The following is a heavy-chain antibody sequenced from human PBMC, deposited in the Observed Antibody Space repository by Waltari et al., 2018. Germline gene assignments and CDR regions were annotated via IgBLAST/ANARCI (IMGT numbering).Heavy chain of an antibody. J-gene: IGHJ6*03. V-gene: IGHV4-4*07. CDR1: GGSIISYY. CDR3: ARIYGSGTFIYMDV. CDR2: IYPGSTP. Sequence: QVQLQESGPGLVKPSETLSLTCTVSGGSIISYYWSWIRQPAGKGLEWIGRIYPGSTPYYNPSLQTRIMMSVVTSQNQFSLKLSSVTAADTAVYYCARIYGSGTFIYMDVWGKGTTVTVSS. D-gene: IGHD3-10*01.